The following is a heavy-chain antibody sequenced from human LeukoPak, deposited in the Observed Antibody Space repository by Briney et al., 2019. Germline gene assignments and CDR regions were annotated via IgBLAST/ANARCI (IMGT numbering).Heavy chain of an antibody. Sequence: GGSLRLSCAASGFTVSSNCMSWVRQAPGKGLEWVSIIYSGDNTYYADSVKGRFTISRDNSKNTLYLQMNSLRAEDTAVYYCARDKSGSYSLVGDYWGQGTLVTVSS. D-gene: IGHD1-26*01. CDR3: ARDKSGSYSLVGDY. J-gene: IGHJ4*02. V-gene: IGHV3-66*02. CDR2: IYSGDNT. CDR1: GFTVSSNC.